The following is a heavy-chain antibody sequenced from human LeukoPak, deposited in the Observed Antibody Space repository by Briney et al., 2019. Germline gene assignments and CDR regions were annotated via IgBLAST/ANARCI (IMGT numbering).Heavy chain of an antibody. V-gene: IGHV3-30*02. D-gene: IGHD3/OR15-3a*01. J-gene: IGHJ4*02. CDR1: GFTFSNYG. Sequence: PGGSLRLSCAASGFTFSNYGMHWVRQAPGKGLEWVAFIQYDASNKYYVDSVRGRFTISRDKFKNTVYLQLNSLRAEDTAVYYCVRGGTGYGNFDYWGQGTLVTVSS. CDR2: IQYDASNK. CDR3: VRGGTGYGNFDY.